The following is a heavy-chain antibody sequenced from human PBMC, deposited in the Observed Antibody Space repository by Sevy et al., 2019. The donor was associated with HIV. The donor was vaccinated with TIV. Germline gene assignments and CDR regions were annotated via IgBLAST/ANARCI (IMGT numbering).Heavy chain of an antibody. Sequence: GGSLRLSCAASGFSFSTYDITWVRQAPGKGLEWLSGISGSGDRTYYADSVKGRFTIFRDNSENTLYLQMNSLRAEDTAVYLCAKEQSRGYFDYWGQGTLVTVSS. CDR1: GFSFSTYD. CDR3: AKEQSRGYFDY. CDR2: ISGSGDRT. J-gene: IGHJ4*02. V-gene: IGHV3-23*01. D-gene: IGHD2-2*01.